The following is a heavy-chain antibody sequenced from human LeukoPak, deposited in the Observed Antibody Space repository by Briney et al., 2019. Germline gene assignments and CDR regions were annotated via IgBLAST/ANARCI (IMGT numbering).Heavy chain of an antibody. V-gene: IGHV1-18*01. Sequence: GASVTVSCKTSGYIFTTYAITWVRQAPGQGLEWMGWISPYNGNTAYAQKLQGRVTMTTDRSTSTAYMELRNLTSDDTAVFYCARVSYDILTRRFDPWGQGTLVTVSS. J-gene: IGHJ5*02. CDR2: ISPYNGNT. CDR3: ARVSYDILTRRFDP. D-gene: IGHD3-9*01. CDR1: GYIFTTYA.